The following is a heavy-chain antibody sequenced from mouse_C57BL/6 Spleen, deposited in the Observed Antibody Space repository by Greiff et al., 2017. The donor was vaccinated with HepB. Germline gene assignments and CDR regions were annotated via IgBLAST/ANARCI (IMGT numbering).Heavy chain of an antibody. CDR2: ISDGGSYT. J-gene: IGHJ2*01. CDR3: AREHGSSYKFDY. Sequence: EVQGVESGGGLVKPGGSLKLSCAASGFTFSSYAMSWVRQTPEKRLEWVATISDGGSYTYYPDNVKGRFTISRDNAKNNLYLQMSHLRSEDTAMYSCAREHGSSYKFDYWGQGTTLTVSS. CDR1: GFTFSSYA. D-gene: IGHD1-1*01. V-gene: IGHV5-4*01.